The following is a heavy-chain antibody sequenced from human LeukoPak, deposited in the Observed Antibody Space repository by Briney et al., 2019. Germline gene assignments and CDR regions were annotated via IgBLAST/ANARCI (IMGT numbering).Heavy chain of an antibody. V-gene: IGHV4-4*02. CDR1: GGSISSSNW. CDR3: ARNVLLWFGELLQPAAFDI. Sequence: SETRSLTCAVSGGSISSSNWWSGVRQPPGKGLEWIGEIYHSWSTNYNPSLKSRGTISVDKYKQQFSLKLSSVTAADTAVYYCARNVLLWFGELLQPAAFDIWGQGTMVTVSS. J-gene: IGHJ3*02. CDR2: IYHSWST. D-gene: IGHD3-10*01.